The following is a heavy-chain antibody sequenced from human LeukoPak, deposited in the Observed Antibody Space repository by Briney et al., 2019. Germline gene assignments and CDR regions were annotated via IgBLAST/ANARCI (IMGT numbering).Heavy chain of an antibody. CDR2: IYHSRTT. CDR1: GGSISSSNW. CDR3: ARVSHRYYDSSGYFFPLYYFDY. D-gene: IGHD3-22*01. V-gene: IGHV4-4*02. Sequence: SETLSLTFAVSGGSISSSNWWSWVRQPPGKGLEWIGEIYHSRTTTYNPSLKSRVTISVDKTKNQFYLKMSFVTAVDTAVYYCARVSHRYYDSSGYFFPLYYFDYWGQGTMVTVSS. J-gene: IGHJ4*02.